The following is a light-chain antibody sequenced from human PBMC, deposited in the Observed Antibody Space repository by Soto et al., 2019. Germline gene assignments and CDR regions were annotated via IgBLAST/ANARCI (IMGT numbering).Light chain of an antibody. Sequence: DIPMTQSPSSLSASVGDRVTITCRASQSISSYLNWYQQKPGKAPKLLIYAASSLQSGVPSRFSGSGSGTDFTLTISSIQPEDFATYYCQQSYSTLLITFGQGTKLEIK. CDR1: QSISSY. CDR3: QQSYSTLLIT. J-gene: IGKJ2*01. CDR2: AAS. V-gene: IGKV1-39*01.